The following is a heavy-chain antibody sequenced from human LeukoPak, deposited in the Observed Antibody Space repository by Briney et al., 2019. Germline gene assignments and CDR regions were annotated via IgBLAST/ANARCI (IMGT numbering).Heavy chain of an antibody. CDR3: ASTELYYDSSGYSPIDFDY. D-gene: IGHD3-22*01. V-gene: IGHV1-18*01. Sequence: ASVKVSCKASGYTFTSYGISWVRQAPGQGLEWMGWISAYNGNTNYAQKLQGRVTMTTDTSTSTAYMELRSLRSDDTAAYYCASTELYYDSSGYSPIDFDYWGQGTLVTVSS. CDR2: ISAYNGNT. J-gene: IGHJ4*02. CDR1: GYTFTSYG.